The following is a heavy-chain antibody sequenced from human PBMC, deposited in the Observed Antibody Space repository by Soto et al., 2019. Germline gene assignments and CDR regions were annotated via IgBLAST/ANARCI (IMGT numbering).Heavy chain of an antibody. CDR1: GGSLTGYG. D-gene: IGHD3-10*01. J-gene: IGHJ6*02. Sequence: QVQLVQSGAEVRKPGSSVKVSCKASGGSLTGYGVGGVGQAPGQGLEWMGGVSPLVGAANYAQKFQARVTIIADASTSTGNRKLSSLTSKDTALNYCARVLYYASGSYSRYTMDVWGQGTPVTVSS. V-gene: IGHV1-69*01. CDR3: ARVLYYASGSYSRYTMDV. CDR2: VSPLVGAA.